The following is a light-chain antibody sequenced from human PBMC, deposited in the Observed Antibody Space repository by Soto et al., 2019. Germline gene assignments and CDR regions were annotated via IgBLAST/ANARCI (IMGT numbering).Light chain of an antibody. CDR1: QSVGNNY. CDR2: DAS. J-gene: IGKJ4*01. V-gene: IGKV3-20*01. CDR3: QQYGSTPLT. Sequence: ESVLTQSPGTLSLSPGERATLSCRASQSVGNNYLAWYQQKHGQAPRFLIYDASSRATGIPDRFRGSGSGTDFSLTISRLEPEYFAVYYCQQYGSTPLTFGGGTKVEIK.